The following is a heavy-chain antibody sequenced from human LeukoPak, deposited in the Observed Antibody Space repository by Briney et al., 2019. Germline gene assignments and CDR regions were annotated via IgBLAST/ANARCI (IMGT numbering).Heavy chain of an antibody. CDR2: ISSDGNNT. Sequence: PGGSLRLSCAASGFPLSTYWMHWVRQAPGKGLVWLSRISSDGNNTNYADSVKGRFTISRDDAKNTLYLQMNSLRAEDTAMYYCARDVGGYSGRGWGQGTLVTVSS. CDR1: GFPLSTYW. CDR3: ARDVGGYSGRG. V-gene: IGHV3-74*01. J-gene: IGHJ4*02. D-gene: IGHD1-26*01.